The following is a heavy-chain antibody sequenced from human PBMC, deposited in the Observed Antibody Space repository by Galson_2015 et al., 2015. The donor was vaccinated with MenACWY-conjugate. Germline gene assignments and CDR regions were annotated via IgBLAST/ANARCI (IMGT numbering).Heavy chain of an antibody. Sequence: PVKVSCKASGYTFAFYDMSWARQTAGQGLECLGWMNTNSGSTGYAQKFQGRVTTTRNTSITTAYMELSSLSSENTAVYFCARVTGGRFDLWGQGTLVTVSS. V-gene: IGHV1-8*01. CDR2: MNTNSGST. CDR3: ARVTGGRFDL. CDR1: GYTFAFYD. D-gene: IGHD3-16*01. J-gene: IGHJ4*02.